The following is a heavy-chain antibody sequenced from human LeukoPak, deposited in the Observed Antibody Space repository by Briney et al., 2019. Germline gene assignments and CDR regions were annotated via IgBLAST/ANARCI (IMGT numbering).Heavy chain of an antibody. J-gene: IGHJ4*02. V-gene: IGHV4-59*01. D-gene: IGHD1-26*01. CDR1: GDSIRSSF. CDR2: IYYSGST. CDR3: ARGALGAHPVDY. Sequence: SETLSLTCTVSGDSIRSSFWNWIRQPPGQRLEWIGNIYYSGSTNYNPALKSRVTFSVDTTKNQVSLKLSSATAADTAVYYCARGALGAHPVDYWGQGTLVIVSS.